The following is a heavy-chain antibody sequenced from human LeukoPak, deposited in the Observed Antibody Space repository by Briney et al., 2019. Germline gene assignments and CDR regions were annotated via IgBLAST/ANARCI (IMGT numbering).Heavy chain of an antibody. CDR3: AKAGYSSSWSLEDVDY. V-gene: IGHV3-23*01. Sequence: GGSLRLSCAASGFTFSSYAMSWVRQAPGKGLEWVSAISGSGGSTYYADSVKGRFTISRDNSKNTLYLQMNGLRAEDTAVYYCAKAGYSSSWSLEDVDYWGQGTLVTVSS. D-gene: IGHD6-13*01. J-gene: IGHJ4*02. CDR2: ISGSGGST. CDR1: GFTFSSYA.